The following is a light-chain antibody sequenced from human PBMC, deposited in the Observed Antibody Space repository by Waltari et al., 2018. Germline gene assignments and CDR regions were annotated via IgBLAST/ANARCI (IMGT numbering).Light chain of an antibody. J-gene: IGLJ2*01. CDR2: YRSDSDK. V-gene: IGLV5-45*03. CDR1: SGFNVGTYR. CDR3: MTWHSSAVV. Sequence: QAVLTQPSSLSASPGASASLTCTLRSGFNVGTYRIYWFQQKSGSPPRYLLRYRSDSDKQQGSGVPSRFSGSKDASANAGILVISGLQSEDEADYYCMTWHSSAVVFGGGTKLTVL.